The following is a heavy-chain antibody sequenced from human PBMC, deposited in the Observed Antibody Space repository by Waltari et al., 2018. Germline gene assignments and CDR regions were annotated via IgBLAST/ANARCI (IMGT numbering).Heavy chain of an antibody. V-gene: IGHV3-23*04. D-gene: IGHD4-17*01. CDR1: GFIVSSYA. CDR3: ARLPGDYVGY. CDR2: ISGPGDST. Sequence: EVQLVESGGGLVQPGGSVRLACAASGFIVSSYAMSWVRQAPGKGLEWVSAISGPGDSTYSADSVKGRFTISRDNSKNTVYLQVNSLRAEDTAVYYCARLPGDYVGYWGQGTLVTVSS. J-gene: IGHJ4*02.